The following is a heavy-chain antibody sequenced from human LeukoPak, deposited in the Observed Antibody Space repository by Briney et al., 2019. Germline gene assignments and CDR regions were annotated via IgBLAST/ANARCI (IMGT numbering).Heavy chain of an antibody. J-gene: IGHJ4*02. CDR1: VFTFYSYG. CDR3: ARFHSGSLFFDY. D-gene: IGHD1-26*01. CDR2: ISSSGAYI. V-gene: IGHV3-21*01. Sequence: GGSLRLSCAASVFTFYSYGMNWIRQSPGKGLEWVSSISSSGAYIDYADSMEGRFTISRDNARNSLHLQMNSLRVEDTAVYYCARFHSGSLFFDYWGLGTLVTVSS.